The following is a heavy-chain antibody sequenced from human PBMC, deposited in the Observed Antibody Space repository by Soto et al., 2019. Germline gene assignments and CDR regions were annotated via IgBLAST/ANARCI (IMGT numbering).Heavy chain of an antibody. CDR1: GFAFDDYA. D-gene: IGHD2-15*01. V-gene: IGHV3-9*01. CDR2: ISWNSGSI. CDR3: AKASRYCSGGSCYLYYYYGTDV. Sequence: GGSLRLSCAASGFAFDDYAMHWVRQAPGKGLEWVSGISWNSGSIGYADSVKGRFTISRDNAKNSLYLQMNSLRAEDTALYYCAKASRYCSGGSCYLYYYYGTDVWGQGTTVTVSS. J-gene: IGHJ6*02.